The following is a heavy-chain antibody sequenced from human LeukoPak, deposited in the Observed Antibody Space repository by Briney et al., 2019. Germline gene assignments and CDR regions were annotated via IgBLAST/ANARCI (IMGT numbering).Heavy chain of an antibody. J-gene: IGHJ2*01. CDR2: IYTSGST. CDR1: GGSISSSSYY. Sequence: SETLSLTCTVSGGSISSSSYYWSWIRQPAGKGLEWIGRIYTSGSTNYNPSLKSRVTMSVDTSKNQFSLKLSSVTAADTAVYYCARDALRYFDLWGRGTLVTVSS. V-gene: IGHV4-61*02. CDR3: ARDALRYFDL.